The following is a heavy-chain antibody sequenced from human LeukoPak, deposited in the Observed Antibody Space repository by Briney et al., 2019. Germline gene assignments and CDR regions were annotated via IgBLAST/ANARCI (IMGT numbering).Heavy chain of an antibody. CDR2: VYPGDSNT. D-gene: IGHD2-15*01. Sequence: GESLKISCQGSGYSFTNNWIGWVRQMPGKGLEWMAIVYPGDSNTKYSPSFQDQVTISADKSITTAYLQWSRLKASDAAMYYCVRTPTCSSGSCYPNWFDSWGQGTLVTVSS. CDR1: GYSFTNNW. V-gene: IGHV5-51*01. CDR3: VRTPTCSSGSCYPNWFDS. J-gene: IGHJ5*01.